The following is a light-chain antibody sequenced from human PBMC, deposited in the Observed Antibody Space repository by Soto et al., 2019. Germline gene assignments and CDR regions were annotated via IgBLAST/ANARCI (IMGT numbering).Light chain of an antibody. Sequence: QSALAQPPSASGSPGQSVTISCTGTNSDVGAYNYVSWYQQHRGKAPKLIIYDVSQRPSGIPDRFSGSKSGNTASLTVSGLQAEDEAVYYCNSFAGSAHVVFGGGTQLTVL. CDR2: DVS. V-gene: IGLV2-8*01. CDR1: NSDVGAYNY. CDR3: NSFAGSAHVV. J-gene: IGLJ2*01.